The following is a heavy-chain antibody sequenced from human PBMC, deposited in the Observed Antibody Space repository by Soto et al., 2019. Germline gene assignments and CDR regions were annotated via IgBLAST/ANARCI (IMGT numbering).Heavy chain of an antibody. Sequence: GGSLRLSCAASGFTFSDYYMSWIRQAPGKGLEWVSYISSSSSYTNYADSVKGRFTISRDNAKNSLYLQMNSLRADDTAVYYCARDWDSSGWYGGSDYWGQGTLVTVSS. J-gene: IGHJ4*02. CDR1: GFTFSDYY. D-gene: IGHD6-19*01. CDR2: ISSSSSYT. CDR3: ARDWDSSGWYGGSDY. V-gene: IGHV3-11*05.